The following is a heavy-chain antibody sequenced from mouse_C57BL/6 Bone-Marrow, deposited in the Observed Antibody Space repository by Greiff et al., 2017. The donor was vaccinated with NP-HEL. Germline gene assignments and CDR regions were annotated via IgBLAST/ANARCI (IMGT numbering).Heavy chain of an antibody. CDR2: IWWDDDK. CDR3: ARMKYYGSSSYFDV. J-gene: IGHJ1*03. V-gene: IGHV8-8*01. CDR1: GFSLSTFGMG. Sequence: QVTLKESGPGILQPSQTLSLTCSFSGFSLSTFGMGVGWIRQPSGKGLVWLAHIWWDDDKYYNPALKSRLTISKDTSKNQVFLKIANVDTADTATYYCARMKYYGSSSYFDVWGTGTTVTVSS. D-gene: IGHD1-1*01.